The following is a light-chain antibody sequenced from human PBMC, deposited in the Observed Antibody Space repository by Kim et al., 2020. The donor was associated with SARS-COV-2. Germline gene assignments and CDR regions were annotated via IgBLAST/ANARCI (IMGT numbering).Light chain of an antibody. CDR2: AAS. CDR1: QGIARY. V-gene: IGKV1-9*01. CDR3: QQFKSYPLLT. Sequence: DIQLTQSPSFLSASVGDRVTITCRASQGIARYLAWYQQKPGKAPKLLIYAASTLQSGVPSRFSGSGYGTEFTLTISSLQPEDFATYYCQQFKSYPLLTFGGGTKVDIK. J-gene: IGKJ4*01.